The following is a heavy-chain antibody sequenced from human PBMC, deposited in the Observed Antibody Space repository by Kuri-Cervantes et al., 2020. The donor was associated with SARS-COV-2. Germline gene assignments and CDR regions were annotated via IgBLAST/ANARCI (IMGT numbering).Heavy chain of an antibody. V-gene: IGHV3-53*01. CDR2: IYSSENA. CDR1: GFTFSSYA. D-gene: IGHD6-25*01. CDR3: VRDRGERGH. J-gene: IGHJ4*02. Sequence: LSLTCAASGFTFSSYAMHWVRQAPGKGLEWVSVIYSSENAYYADSVEGRFTISRDNSKNMVYLQMNDLRAEDTAVYYCVRDRGERGHWGQGTLVTVSS.